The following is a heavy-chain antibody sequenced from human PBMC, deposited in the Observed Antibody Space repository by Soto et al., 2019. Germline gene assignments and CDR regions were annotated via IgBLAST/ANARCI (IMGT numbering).Heavy chain of an antibody. CDR1: GGSISSYY. CDR2: IYYSGST. J-gene: IGHJ3*02. CDR3: ASVYDSSGLDAFDI. D-gene: IGHD3-22*01. Sequence: PSETLSLTCTVSGGSISSYYWSWIRQPPGKGLEWIGYIYYSGSTNCNPSLKSRVTISVDTSKNQFSLKLSSVTAADTAVYYCASVYDSSGLDAFDIWGQGTMVTVSS. V-gene: IGHV4-59*01.